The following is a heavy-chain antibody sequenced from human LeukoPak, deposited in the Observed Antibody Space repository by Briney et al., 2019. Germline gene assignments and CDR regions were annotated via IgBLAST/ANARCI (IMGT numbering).Heavy chain of an antibody. J-gene: IGHJ3*02. Sequence: ASVKVSCKVSGYTLTELSMHWVRQAPGKGLEWMGGFDPEDGETIYAQKFQGRVTMTEDTSTDTAYMELSSLRSEDTAVYYCATRHWEADAFDIWGQGTMVTVSS. V-gene: IGHV1-24*01. CDR2: FDPEDGET. CDR1: GYTLTELS. D-gene: IGHD1-26*01. CDR3: ATRHWEADAFDI.